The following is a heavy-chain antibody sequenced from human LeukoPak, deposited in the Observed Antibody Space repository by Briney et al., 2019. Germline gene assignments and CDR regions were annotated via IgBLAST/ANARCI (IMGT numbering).Heavy chain of an antibody. J-gene: IGHJ4*02. D-gene: IGHD3-22*01. Sequence: GASVKVSCKASGGTFSSYAISWVRQAPGQGLEWMGGIIPIFGTANYAQKFQGRVTITADESTSTAYMELSSLRPEDTAVYCCAISSSGYSLFDYWGQGTLVTVSS. V-gene: IGHV1-69*13. CDR3: AISSSGYSLFDY. CDR1: GGTFSSYA. CDR2: IIPIFGTA.